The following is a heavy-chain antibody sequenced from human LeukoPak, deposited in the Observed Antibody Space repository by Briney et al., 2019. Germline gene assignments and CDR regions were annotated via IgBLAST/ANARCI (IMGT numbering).Heavy chain of an antibody. CDR3: AREGNNWNYGADY. J-gene: IGHJ4*02. Sequence: GGSLRLSCAASGFTFSSYSMNWVRQAPGKGLEWVSYISSSSSTIYYADSVKGRFTISRDNAKNSLYLQMNGLRAEDTAVYYCAREGNNWNYGADYWGQGTLVTVSS. V-gene: IGHV3-48*01. CDR1: GFTFSSYS. CDR2: ISSSSSTI. D-gene: IGHD1-7*01.